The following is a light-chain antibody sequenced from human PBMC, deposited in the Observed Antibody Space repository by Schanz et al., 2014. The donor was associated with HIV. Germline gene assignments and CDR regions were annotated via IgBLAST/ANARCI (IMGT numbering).Light chain of an antibody. CDR1: QSVRSSY. V-gene: IGKV3-11*01. CDR2: DAS. CDR3: QQRFDWPPIT. J-gene: IGKJ5*01. Sequence: EIVLTQSPGTLSLSPGERATLSCRASQSVRSSYLAWYQQNPGQPPRLVIYDASQRATGIPARFSGSGSGTDFTLTISSLEPEDFAVYYCQQRFDWPPITFGQGTRLETK.